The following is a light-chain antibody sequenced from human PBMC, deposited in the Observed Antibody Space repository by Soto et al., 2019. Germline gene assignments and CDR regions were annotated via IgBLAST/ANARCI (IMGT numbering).Light chain of an antibody. J-gene: IGKJ1*01. CDR2: KAS. CDR1: QSISSG. CDR3: QQYESNPLA. Sequence: DIQMTQSPSTLSASVGDRVTITCRASQSISSGLAWYQQKPGKSPKLLIYKASSLEGGVPSRFSGSGSGTEFTLTISSLQPDDFATSYCQQYESNPLAFGQGTKVEIK. V-gene: IGKV1-5*03.